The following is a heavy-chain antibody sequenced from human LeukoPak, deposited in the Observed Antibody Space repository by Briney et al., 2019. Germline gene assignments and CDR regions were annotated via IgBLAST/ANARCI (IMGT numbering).Heavy chain of an antibody. CDR3: ARATRGVHYFDY. D-gene: IGHD3-10*01. CDR2: LYSGGST. CDR1: GFTVSNNY. Sequence: PGGSLRLSCAASGFTVSNNYVSWVRQAPGTGLEWVSILYSGGSTYYADSVKGRFTISRDNSKNTLYLQMNSLRAGDTAVYYCARATRGVHYFDYWGQGTLVTVSS. V-gene: IGHV3-53*01. J-gene: IGHJ4*02.